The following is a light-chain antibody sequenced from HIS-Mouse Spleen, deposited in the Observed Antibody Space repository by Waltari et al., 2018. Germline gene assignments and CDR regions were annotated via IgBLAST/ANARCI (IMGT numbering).Light chain of an antibody. V-gene: IGLV2-14*03. J-gene: IGLJ2*01. CDR3: SSYTSSSFNVV. CDR1: TSDVGGYTY. CDR2: DVS. Sequence: QSALTQPASVSGSPGQSITISCPGTTSDVGGYTYVSWYQQNPAKSPTLMIYDVSNRPSGVSNRFSGSKSGNTASLTISGLQAEDEADYYCSSYTSSSFNVVFGGGTKLTVL.